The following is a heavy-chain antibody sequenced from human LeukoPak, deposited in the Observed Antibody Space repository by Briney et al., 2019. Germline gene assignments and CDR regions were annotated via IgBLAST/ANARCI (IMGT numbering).Heavy chain of an antibody. CDR3: ARYRGSYPYYYGMDV. D-gene: IGHD1-26*01. Sequence: GASVKVSCKASGGTVSSYAISWVRQAPGQGLEWMGRIIPILGIANYAQKFQGRVTITADKSTSTAYMELSSLRSEDTAVYYCARYRGSYPYYYGMDVWGQGTTVTVSS. J-gene: IGHJ6*02. CDR1: GGTVSSYA. V-gene: IGHV1-69*04. CDR2: IIPILGIA.